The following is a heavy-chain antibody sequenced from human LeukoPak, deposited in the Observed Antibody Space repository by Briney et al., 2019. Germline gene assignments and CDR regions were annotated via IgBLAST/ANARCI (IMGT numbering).Heavy chain of an antibody. V-gene: IGHV4-59*01. CDR3: ARVGLYCSGTSCSITDAFDI. CDR1: GGSISSYY. J-gene: IGHJ3*02. D-gene: IGHD2-2*01. CDR2: IYYSGST. Sequence: PSETLSLTCTVSGGSISSYYWSWIRQPPGKGLEWIGYIYYSGSTNYNPSLKSRVTISVYTSKNQFSLKLSSVTAADTAVYYCARVGLYCSGTSCSITDAFDIWGQGTMVTVSS.